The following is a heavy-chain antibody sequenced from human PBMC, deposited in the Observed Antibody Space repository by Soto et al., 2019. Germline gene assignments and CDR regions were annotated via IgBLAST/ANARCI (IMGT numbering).Heavy chain of an antibody. D-gene: IGHD3-3*01. V-gene: IGHV4-39*01. Sequence: SETLSLTCTVSGGSISNSDYYWGWIRQPPGKGLEWIGSIYYSGSTYYNPSFRSRVTISVDTSKNQFSLKLTSVTAAYSAVHYCEGPRDFHGMDVWGRGTTVTVSS. CDR1: GGSISNSDYY. CDR2: IYYSGST. CDR3: EGPRDFHGMDV. J-gene: IGHJ6*02.